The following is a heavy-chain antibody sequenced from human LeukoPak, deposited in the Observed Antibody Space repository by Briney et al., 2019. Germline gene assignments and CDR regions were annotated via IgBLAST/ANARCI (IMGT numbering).Heavy chain of an antibody. V-gene: IGHV1-2*02. J-gene: IGHJ4*02. CDR2: INPNSGGT. CDR1: GYTFTDYY. D-gene: IGHD4-23*01. CDR3: ARGRSGGADY. Sequence: ASVKVSCKASGYTFTDYYMHWMRRAPGQGLEWMGWINPNSGGTNYAHNFQGRVTMTRDTSISTAYMELSRLRFDDTAAYYCARGRSGGADYWGQGALVTVSA.